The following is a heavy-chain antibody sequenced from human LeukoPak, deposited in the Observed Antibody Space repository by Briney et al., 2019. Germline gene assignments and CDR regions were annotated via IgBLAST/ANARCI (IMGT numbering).Heavy chain of an antibody. D-gene: IGHD6-13*01. J-gene: IGHJ4*02. CDR1: GGSIRSEDYY. Sequence: PSETLSLTCTVSGGSIRSEDYYWSWIRQPPGKGLEWIGYIYYSGSTNYNPSLKSRVTISVDTSKNQFSLKLSSVTAADTAVYYCASVAAAAGLRYWGQGTLVTVSS. V-gene: IGHV4-61*08. CDR2: IYYSGST. CDR3: ASVAAAAGLRY.